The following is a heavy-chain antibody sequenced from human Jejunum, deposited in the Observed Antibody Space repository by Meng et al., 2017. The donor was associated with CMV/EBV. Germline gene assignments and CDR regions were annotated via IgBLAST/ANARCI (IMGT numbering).Heavy chain of an antibody. CDR2: INTDNGIT. CDR3: APATYYFDY. J-gene: IGHJ4*02. CDR1: GYRFTRYV. Sequence: QVQLVQSGAEVKKPGASVKVSCKASGYRFTRYVMHWVRQAPGQRLEWMGRINTDNGITEYSQKFQGRVTITRDTSASTAYLELTSLRSEDTAVYFCAPATYYFDYWGQGTLVTVSS. D-gene: IGHD5-24*01. V-gene: IGHV1-3*04.